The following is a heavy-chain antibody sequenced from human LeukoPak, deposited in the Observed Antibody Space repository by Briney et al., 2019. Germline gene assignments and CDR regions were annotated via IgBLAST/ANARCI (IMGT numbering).Heavy chain of an antibody. CDR2: IIPIFDTA. CDR3: ARRGVCTGISCNLDY. CDR1: GGTFSSYS. J-gene: IGHJ4*02. Sequence: SVKVSCKASGGTFSSYSINWVRQAPGQGLEWMGGIIPIFDTANYAQKLQGRVTMTTDTSTSTAYMELRSLRSDDTAVYYCARRGVCTGISCNLDYWGQGTLVTVSS. V-gene: IGHV1-69*05. D-gene: IGHD2-2*01.